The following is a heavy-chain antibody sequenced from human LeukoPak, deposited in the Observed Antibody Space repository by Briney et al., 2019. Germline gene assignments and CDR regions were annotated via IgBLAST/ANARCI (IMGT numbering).Heavy chain of an antibody. CDR2: IYPSDSDT. CDR3: ASQGASGPLDY. CDR1: GYSFTRHW. J-gene: IGHJ4*02. V-gene: IGHV5-51*01. Sequence: GEPLKISCKGSGYSFTRHWIAWVRQMPGKGLDWMGIIYPSDSDTKYSPSFQGHVIFSADKSISTAYLEWSSLKASDTAMYYCASQGASGPLDYWGQGTVVTVSS.